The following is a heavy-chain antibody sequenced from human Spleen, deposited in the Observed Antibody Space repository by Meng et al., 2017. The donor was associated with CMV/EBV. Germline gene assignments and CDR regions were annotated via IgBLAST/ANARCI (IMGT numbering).Heavy chain of an antibody. CDR1: GFTFSNFA. J-gene: IGHJ5*02. CDR2: MSHDGTNK. CDR3: ARDAYGSSTMQGGWFDP. D-gene: IGHD6-13*01. V-gene: IGHV3-33*05. Sequence: GESLKISCAGSGFTFSNFAMHWVRQTPGKGLEWVAVMSHDGTNKYYRDAVKGRFTISRDNSKNTLYLQIDNVRPEDTATYYCARDAYGSSTMQGGWFDPWGQGTLVTVSS.